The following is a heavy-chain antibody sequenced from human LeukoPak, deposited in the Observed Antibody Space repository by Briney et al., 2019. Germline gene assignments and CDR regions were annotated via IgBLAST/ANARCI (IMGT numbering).Heavy chain of an antibody. D-gene: IGHD2-2*01. V-gene: IGHV4-39*01. Sequence: PSETLSLTCTVSGGSISSSSYYWGWIRQPPGKGLEWIGSIYYSGSTYYNPSLKSRVTISVDTSKNQFSLKLSSVTAADTAVYSCARHGRPIVVVPAANSYFDYWGQGTLVTVSS. CDR1: GGSISSSSYY. CDR3: ARHGRPIVVVPAANSYFDY. J-gene: IGHJ4*02. CDR2: IYYSGST.